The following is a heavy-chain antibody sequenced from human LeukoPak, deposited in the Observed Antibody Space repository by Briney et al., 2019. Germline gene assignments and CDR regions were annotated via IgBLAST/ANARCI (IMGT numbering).Heavy chain of an antibody. CDR2: ISGSGGST. V-gene: IGHV3-23*01. J-gene: IGHJ4*02. CDR1: GFTFSSYA. CDR3: AKVVRVILTGYIDY. Sequence: GGSLRLSXAASGFTFSSYAMSWVRQAPGKGLEWVSAISGSGGSTYYADSVKGRFTISRDNSKNTLYLQMNSLRAEDTAVYYCAKVVRVILTGYIDYWGQGTLVTVSS. D-gene: IGHD3-9*01.